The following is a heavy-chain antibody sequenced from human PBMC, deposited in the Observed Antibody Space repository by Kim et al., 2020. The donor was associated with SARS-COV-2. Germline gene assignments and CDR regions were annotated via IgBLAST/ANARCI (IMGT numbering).Heavy chain of an antibody. CDR2: IDPSDSYT. CDR3: AGSRLGYSGYDYAFDI. V-gene: IGHV5-10-1*01. J-gene: IGHJ3*02. D-gene: IGHD5-12*01. CDR1: GYSFTSYW. Sequence: GESLKISCKGSGYSFTSYWISWVRQMPGKGLEWMGRIDPSDSYTNYSPSFQGHVTISADKSISTAYLQWSSLKASDTAMYYCAGSRLGYSGYDYAFDIWGQGTMVTVSS.